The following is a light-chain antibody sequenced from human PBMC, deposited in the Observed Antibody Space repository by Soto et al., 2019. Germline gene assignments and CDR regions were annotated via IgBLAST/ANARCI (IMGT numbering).Light chain of an antibody. CDR3: QQSYSTPWT. Sequence: DVQMTQSPSSLSASVGDRVTITCRASQSISSYLNWYQQKPGKAPKLLIHAASSWQSGVPSRFSGSGSGTEFTLAISSLQPEDFATYYCQQSYSTPWTFGQGTKVEIK. V-gene: IGKV1-39*01. CDR2: AAS. J-gene: IGKJ1*01. CDR1: QSISSY.